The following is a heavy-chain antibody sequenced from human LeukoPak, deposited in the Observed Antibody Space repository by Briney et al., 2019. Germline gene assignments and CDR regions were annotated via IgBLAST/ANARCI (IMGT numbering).Heavy chain of an antibody. Sequence: GGSLRLSCAASGFTFSSYWMHWVRQPPGKGLVWVSRINSDGSTTNYADSVKGRFTISRDNAGNTLYLQMNSLRVEDTAVYYCTRRVSATRWFDPWGQGTLVTVSS. J-gene: IGHJ5*02. V-gene: IGHV3-74*01. D-gene: IGHD2-15*01. CDR1: GFTFSSYW. CDR3: TRRVSATRWFDP. CDR2: INSDGSTT.